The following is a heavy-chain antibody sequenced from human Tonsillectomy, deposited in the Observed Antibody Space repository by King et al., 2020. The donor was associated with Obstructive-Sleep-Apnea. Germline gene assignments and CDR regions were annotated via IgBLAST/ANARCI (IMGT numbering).Heavy chain of an antibody. J-gene: IGHJ4*02. Sequence: QVPLQESGPGLVKPSQTLSLTCTVSGGSISGGGYFWSWIRQHPGKGLEWIGYIHYSGSTYYNPSLKSRVTLSIDTSKNQFSLKLSSVTAADTAVYYCARAGMAAAGTDYFDYWGQGTLVTVSS. V-gene: IGHV4-31*03. CDR1: GGSISGGGYF. CDR2: IHYSGST. CDR3: ARAGMAAAGTDYFDY. D-gene: IGHD6-13*01.